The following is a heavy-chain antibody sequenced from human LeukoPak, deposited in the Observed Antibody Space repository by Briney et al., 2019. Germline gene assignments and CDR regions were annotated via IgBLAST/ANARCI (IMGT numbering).Heavy chain of an antibody. V-gene: IGHV4-59*08. CDR1: GVSISSDY. D-gene: IGHD3-10*01. J-gene: IGHJ6*02. Sequence: KPSETLSLTCTVSGVSISSDYWSWIRQPPGKGLEWIGYIYDSGTTSYSPSLKSRVKISVDTSNNQFSLKLTSVTAADTAVYYCARRSINYYGMDVWGHGTTVTVSS. CDR3: ARRSINYYGMDV. CDR2: IYDSGTT.